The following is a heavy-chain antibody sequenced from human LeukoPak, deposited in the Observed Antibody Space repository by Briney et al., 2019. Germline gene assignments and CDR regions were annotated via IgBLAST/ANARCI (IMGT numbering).Heavy chain of an antibody. CDR2: IYTSGST. D-gene: IGHD1-1*01. CDR1: GGSISSYY. CDR3: AGVRYRGRGGYFDY. V-gene: IGHV4-4*07. Sequence: SETLSLTCTVSGGSISSYYWSWIRQPAGKGLEWIGRIYTSGSTNYNPSLKSRVTMSVDTSKNQFSLKLSSVTAADTAVYYCAGVRYRGRGGYFDYWGQGTLVTVSS. J-gene: IGHJ4*02.